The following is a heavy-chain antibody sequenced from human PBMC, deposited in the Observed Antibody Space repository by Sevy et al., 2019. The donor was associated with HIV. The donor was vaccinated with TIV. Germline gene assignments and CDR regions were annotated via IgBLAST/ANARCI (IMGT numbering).Heavy chain of an antibody. CDR3: ARGELACDY. CDR2: IKQHGTEK. D-gene: IGHD6-13*01. CDR1: GFTFSNYR. V-gene: IGHV3-7*01. J-gene: IGHJ4*02. Sequence: GGSLRLSCAASGFTFSNYRMTWVRQAPGKGLEWVANIKQHGTEKYYVDSVKGRFTISIDIAKNSLYLQMNSLRAEDTAVYYCARGELACDYWGQGTLVTVSS.